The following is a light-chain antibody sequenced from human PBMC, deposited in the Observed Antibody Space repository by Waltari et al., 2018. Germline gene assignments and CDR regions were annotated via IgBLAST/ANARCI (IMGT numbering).Light chain of an antibody. Sequence: VLTQSPAPLYVSPGDTATLSCRASRSVGDNLAWYQQKPGQAPRIRIYDASKWATGIPARFSAAGSGTEFTLTIISLQSEDSAIYYCHQYNTWPPATFGQGTKLDI. CDR3: HQYNTWPPAT. V-gene: IGKV3-15*01. CDR1: RSVGDN. CDR2: DAS. J-gene: IGKJ2*01.